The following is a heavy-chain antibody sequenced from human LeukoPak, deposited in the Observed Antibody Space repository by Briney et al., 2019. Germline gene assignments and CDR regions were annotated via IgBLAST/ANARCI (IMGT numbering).Heavy chain of an antibody. CDR3: ARLNYYDSSGYYGGYFDY. V-gene: IGHV1-2*02. Sequence: ASVKVSCKASGYTFTGYYMHWVRQAPGQGLEWMGWINPNSGGTNYAQKFQGRVTMTRDTSISTAYMELSRLRSDDTVVYYCARLNYYDSSGYYGGYFDYWGQGTLVTVSS. CDR2: INPNSGGT. CDR1: GYTFTGYY. J-gene: IGHJ4*02. D-gene: IGHD3-22*01.